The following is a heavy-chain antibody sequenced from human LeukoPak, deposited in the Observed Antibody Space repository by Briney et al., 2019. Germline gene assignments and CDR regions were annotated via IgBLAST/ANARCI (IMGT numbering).Heavy chain of an antibody. J-gene: IGHJ4*02. V-gene: IGHV4-34*01. CDR1: GGSFSGYY. CDR2: INHSGST. D-gene: IGHD6-19*01. CDR3: ARGGSSGWYTRSFGTQTTDY. Sequence: PSETLSLTCAVYGGSFSGYYWSWIRQPPGKGLEWIGEINHSGSTNYNPSLKSRVTISVDTSKNQFSLKLSSVTAADTAVYYCARGGSSGWYTRSFGTQTTDYWGQGTLVTVSS.